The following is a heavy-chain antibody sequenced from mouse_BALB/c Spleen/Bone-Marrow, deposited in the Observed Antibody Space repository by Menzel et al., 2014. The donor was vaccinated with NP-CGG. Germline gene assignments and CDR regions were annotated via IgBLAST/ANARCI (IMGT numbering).Heavy chain of an antibody. CDR1: GFTFTDYY. CDR3: ARDDYYAMDY. CDR2: IRNKANGYTT. J-gene: IGHJ4*01. V-gene: IGHV7-3*02. Sequence: EVQRVESGGGLVQPGGSLTLSCAPSGFTFTDYYMSWVRQPPGKALEWLGFIRNKANGYTTEYSASVKGRFTISRDNSQSILYLQMNTLRAEDSATYYCARDDYYAMDYGGQGTSVTVSS.